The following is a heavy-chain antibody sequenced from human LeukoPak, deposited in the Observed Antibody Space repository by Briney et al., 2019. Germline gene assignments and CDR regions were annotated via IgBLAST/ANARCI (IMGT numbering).Heavy chain of an antibody. CDR3: ARDSVRFLEWLLSSYYYYYMDV. Sequence: GGSQRLSCAASGFTFSSYGMHWVRQAPGKGLEWVAVIRYDGSNKYYADSVKGRFTISRDNSKNTLYLQMNSLRAEDTAVYYCARDSVRFLEWLLSSYYYYYMDVWGKGTTVTVSS. V-gene: IGHV3-33*01. J-gene: IGHJ6*03. CDR2: IRYDGSNK. CDR1: GFTFSSYG. D-gene: IGHD3-3*01.